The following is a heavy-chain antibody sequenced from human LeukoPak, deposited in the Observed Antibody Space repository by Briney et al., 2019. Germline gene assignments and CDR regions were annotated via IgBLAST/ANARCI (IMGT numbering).Heavy chain of an antibody. Sequence: GGSLRLSCAASGFTFSNYWMTWVRQAPGKGPEWVANINRDGSERYYVDSVKGRFTISRDDAKSSLYLQMYSLRAEDTAVYYCARDLPPDYYDSSGYYNPGYWGQGTLVTVSS. CDR2: INRDGSER. J-gene: IGHJ4*02. CDR1: GFTFSNYW. D-gene: IGHD3-22*01. V-gene: IGHV3-7*03. CDR3: ARDLPPDYYDSSGYYNPGY.